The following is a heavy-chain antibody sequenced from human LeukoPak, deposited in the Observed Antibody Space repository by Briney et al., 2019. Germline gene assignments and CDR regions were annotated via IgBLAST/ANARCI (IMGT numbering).Heavy chain of an antibody. D-gene: IGHD3-10*01. CDR3: ARGVGFGDYVDY. CDR1: GDSISSGGYF. CDR2: IYSSGST. J-gene: IGHJ4*02. Sequence: SQTLSLTCTVSGDSISSGGYFWNWIRHHPVKGLEWIGNIYSSGSTDDNPSLISRLTISLDTSKNQFSLRLSSVTAADTAVYYCARGVGFGDYVDYWGQGTLVTVSS. V-gene: IGHV4-31*03.